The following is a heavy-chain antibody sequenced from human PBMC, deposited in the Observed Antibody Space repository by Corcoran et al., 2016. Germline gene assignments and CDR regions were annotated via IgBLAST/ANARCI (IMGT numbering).Heavy chain of an antibody. CDR1: GFTFSGSA. V-gene: IGHV3-73*02. CDR2: IRSKANSYAT. Sequence: EVQLVESGGGLVQPGGSLKLSCAASGFTFSGSAMHWVRQASGKGLEWVGRIRSKANSYATASAASGKGRFTISRDDSKNTAYLQMNSLKTEDTAVYYCTRLGYDFWSGYYLAFDIWGQGTMVTVSS. D-gene: IGHD3-3*01. CDR3: TRLGYDFWSGYYLAFDI. J-gene: IGHJ3*02.